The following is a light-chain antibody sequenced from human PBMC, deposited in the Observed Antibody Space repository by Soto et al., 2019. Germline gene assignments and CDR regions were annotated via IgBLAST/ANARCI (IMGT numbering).Light chain of an antibody. CDR2: EVN. CDR3: SSYTSSNTWV. Sequence: QSALTQPASVSGSPGQSITISCTGSSSDVGGYNYVSWYQQHPGKAPKLMIYEVNNRPSGVSNRFFGSKSGNTASLTISGLQAEDEADYYCSSYTSSNTWVFGGGTKLTVL. CDR1: SSDVGGYNY. V-gene: IGLV2-14*01. J-gene: IGLJ3*02.